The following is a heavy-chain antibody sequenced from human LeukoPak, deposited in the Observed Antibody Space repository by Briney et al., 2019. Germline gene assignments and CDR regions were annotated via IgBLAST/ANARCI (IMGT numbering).Heavy chain of an antibody. Sequence: GESLKISCKGSGYSFTSYWIGWGRQLPGKGLEWMRIIYPGDSDTRYSPSFQGQVTISADKSISPAYLQWSSLKASDTAVYYCSAPAGPGIAAAYGYWGQGTLVTVSS. J-gene: IGHJ4*02. CDR3: SAPAGPGIAAAYGY. V-gene: IGHV5-51*01. CDR2: IYPGDSDT. CDR1: GYSFTSYW. D-gene: IGHD6-13*01.